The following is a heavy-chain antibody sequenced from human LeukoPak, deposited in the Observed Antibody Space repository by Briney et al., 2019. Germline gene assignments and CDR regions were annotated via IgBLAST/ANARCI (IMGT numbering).Heavy chain of an antibody. CDR1: EFIFSNAW. Sequence: GSLRLSCAASEFIFSNAWMSWVRQAPGKGLEWVANIKQDGSEKYYVDSVKGRFTISRDNAKNSLYLQMNSLRAEDTAVYYCARDLGYYDYVWGSPLWGQGTLVTVSS. D-gene: IGHD3-16*01. CDR3: ARDLGYYDYVWGSPL. V-gene: IGHV3-7*01. CDR2: IKQDGSEK. J-gene: IGHJ4*02.